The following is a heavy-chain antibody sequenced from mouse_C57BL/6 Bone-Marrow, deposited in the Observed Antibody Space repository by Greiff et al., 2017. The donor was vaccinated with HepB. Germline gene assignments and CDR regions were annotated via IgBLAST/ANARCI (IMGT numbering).Heavy chain of an antibody. J-gene: IGHJ2*01. CDR3: TRGGDYYGSSPFDY. CDR2: IVPETGGN. Sequence: QVQLQQSGAELVRPGASVTLSCKASGYTFTDYEMHWVKQTPVHGLEWIGAIVPETGGNAYNQKFKGKAILTADKSSSTAYMELRSLTSEDSAVYYCTRGGDYYGSSPFDYWGQGSTLTVSS. CDR1: GYTFTDYE. V-gene: IGHV1-15*01. D-gene: IGHD1-1*01.